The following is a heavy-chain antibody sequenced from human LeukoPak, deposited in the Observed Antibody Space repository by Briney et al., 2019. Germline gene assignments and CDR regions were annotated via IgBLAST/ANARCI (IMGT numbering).Heavy chain of an antibody. D-gene: IGHD3-3*01. CDR1: GFTFSSYE. CDR3: ATEYFTIFGVVINDY. CDR2: ISSSGSTI. V-gene: IGHV3-48*03. Sequence: PGGSLRLSCAASGFTFSSYEMNWVRQAPGKGLEWVSYISSSGSTIYYADSVKGRFTISRDNAKNSLYLQMNSLRAEDTAVYYCATEYFTIFGVVINDYWGQGTLVTVSS. J-gene: IGHJ4*02.